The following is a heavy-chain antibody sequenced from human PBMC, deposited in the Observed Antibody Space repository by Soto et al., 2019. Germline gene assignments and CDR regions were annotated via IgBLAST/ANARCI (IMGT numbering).Heavy chain of an antibody. V-gene: IGHV4-59*01. Sequence: SETLSLTCTVSAGSITTSYWSWLRQPLGKALEWIGYISYRGSTNYNPYLKSRLTISIDTSKSQISLKLTSMTTADTAVYYCASSGIVGREVNTWFDPWGQGTLVTVSS. D-gene: IGHD3-22*01. CDR1: AGSITTSY. J-gene: IGHJ5*02. CDR2: ISYRGST. CDR3: ASSGIVGREVNTWFDP.